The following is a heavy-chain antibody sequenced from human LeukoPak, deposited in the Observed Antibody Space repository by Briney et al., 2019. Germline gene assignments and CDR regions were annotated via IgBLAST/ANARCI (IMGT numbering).Heavy chain of an antibody. CDR3: ARSSYYVDY. V-gene: IGHV4-34*01. CDR1: GGSFSGYY. Sequence: SETLSLTCAVYGGSFSGYYWSWIRQPPGKGLEWIGEINRSGSTNYNPSLKSRVTISVDTSKNQFSLKLSSVTAADTAVYYCARSSYYVDYWGQGTLVTVSS. CDR2: INRSGST. D-gene: IGHD1-26*01. J-gene: IGHJ4*02.